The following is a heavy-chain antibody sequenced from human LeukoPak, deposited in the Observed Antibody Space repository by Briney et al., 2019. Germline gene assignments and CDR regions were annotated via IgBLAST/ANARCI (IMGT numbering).Heavy chain of an antibody. Sequence: SQTLSLTCTVSGGSISSGSYYWSWIRQPAGKGLEWIGRIYSSGSTNYNPSLRSRVTISADTSKNQFSLKLSSVTAADTAVYYCARRDDSAWAFGTWGPGTLVTVSS. CDR2: IYSSGST. J-gene: IGHJ5*02. D-gene: IGHD6-19*01. V-gene: IGHV4-61*02. CDR1: GGSISSGSYY. CDR3: ARRDDSAWAFGT.